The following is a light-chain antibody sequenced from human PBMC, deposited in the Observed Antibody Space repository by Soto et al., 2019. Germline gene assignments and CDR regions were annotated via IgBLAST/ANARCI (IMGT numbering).Light chain of an antibody. J-gene: IGKJ4*01. CDR1: QSISTW. CDR3: QQYNTYPLT. V-gene: IGKV1-5*03. CDR2: KAS. Sequence: DIQMTQSPSTLSASVGDRVTITCRASQSISTWLAWYQQKPGKAPKLLIYKASSLESGVPSRFSGSGSGTEFTLTINSLQPDDFATYYRQQYNTYPLTFGGGTTVEIK.